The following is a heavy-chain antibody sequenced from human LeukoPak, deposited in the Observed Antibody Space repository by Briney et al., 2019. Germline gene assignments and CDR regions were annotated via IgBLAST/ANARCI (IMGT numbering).Heavy chain of an antibody. CDR2: INHSGST. V-gene: IGHV4-34*01. CDR1: GGSFSGYY. D-gene: IGHD1-14*01. Sequence: SETLSLTCAVYGGSFSGYYWSWIRQPPGKGLEWIGEINHSGSTNYNPSLKSRVTISVDTSKNQFSLKLSSVTAADTAVYYCASNNRSFDYWGQGTLVTVSS. CDR3: ASNNRSFDY. J-gene: IGHJ4*02.